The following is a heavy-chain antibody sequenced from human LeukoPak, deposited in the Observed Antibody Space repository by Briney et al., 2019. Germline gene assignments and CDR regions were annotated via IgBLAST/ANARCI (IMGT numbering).Heavy chain of an antibody. V-gene: IGHV3-15*01. CDR2: IKSKTDGGTT. CDR3: TTKYTSSWSPTN. D-gene: IGHD6-13*01. J-gene: IGHJ4*02. CDR1: GFTFSNAW. Sequence: GGSLRLSCAASGFTFSNAWMTWVRQAPGKGLEWVDRIKSKTDGGTTDYAALVKGRFTISRDDSKNTLYLQMNSLKTEDTAVYYCTTKYTSSWSPTNWGQGTLVTVSS.